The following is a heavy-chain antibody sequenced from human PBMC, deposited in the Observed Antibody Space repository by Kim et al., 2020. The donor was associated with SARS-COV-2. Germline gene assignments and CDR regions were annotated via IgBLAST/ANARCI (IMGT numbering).Heavy chain of an antibody. V-gene: IGHV3-33*01. CDR3: VRDRPPWGSLGGGFAV. J-gene: IGHJ3*01. CDR1: GFTLSAYG. D-gene: IGHD1-26*01. Sequence: GGSLRLSCATSGFTLSAYGIHWVRQTPGKGLEWVSLISYDGADLYYEDSVKGRFTISRDLSRHSVYLQMSSLRAEDTATYYCVRDRPPWGSLGGGFAVWG. CDR2: ISYDGADL.